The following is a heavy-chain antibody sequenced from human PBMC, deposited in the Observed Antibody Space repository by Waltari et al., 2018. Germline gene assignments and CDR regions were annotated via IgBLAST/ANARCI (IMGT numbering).Heavy chain of an antibody. D-gene: IGHD3-3*01. CDR2: ISAYNGNT. V-gene: IGHV1-18*01. CDR1: GYTFTRYG. Sequence: QVQLVQSGAEVKKPGASVKVSCKASGYTFTRYGISWVRQAPVQGLEWLGGISAYNGNTNYAQTLQGRVTMTTDTSTSTAYMELSSLRSDDTAVYYCARVGETSDDFWSGYTPNDYYYYMDVWGKGTTVTVSS. CDR3: ARVGETSDDFWSGYTPNDYYYYMDV. J-gene: IGHJ6*03.